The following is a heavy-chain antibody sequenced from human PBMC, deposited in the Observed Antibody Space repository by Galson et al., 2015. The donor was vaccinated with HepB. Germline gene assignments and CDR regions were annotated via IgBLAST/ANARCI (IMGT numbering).Heavy chain of an antibody. Sequence: SLRLSCAASGFTFSGSAMHWVRQASGKGLDWVGHIRSKVNNYATAYTASVKGRFTISRDDSKNTAYLQMNSLKTEDTAVYYCITIFRDYGDPYAYDYWGQGTLVTVSS. CDR1: GFTFSGSA. CDR3: ITIFRDYGDPYAYDY. J-gene: IGHJ4*02. V-gene: IGHV3-73*01. CDR2: IRSKVNNYAT. D-gene: IGHD4-17*01.